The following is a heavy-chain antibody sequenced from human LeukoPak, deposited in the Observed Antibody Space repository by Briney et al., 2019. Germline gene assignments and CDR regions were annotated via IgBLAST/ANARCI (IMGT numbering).Heavy chain of an antibody. J-gene: IGHJ4*02. D-gene: IGHD6-13*01. Sequence: GESLKISCKGSGYSFTSYWIGWLRQMPGKGLEWMGIIYPGDSDTRYSPSFQGQVTISADKSISTAYLQWSSLKASDTAMYYCARQPVAADYYFDYWGQGTLVTVSS. CDR1: GYSFTSYW. V-gene: IGHV5-51*01. CDR3: ARQPVAADYYFDY. CDR2: IYPGDSDT.